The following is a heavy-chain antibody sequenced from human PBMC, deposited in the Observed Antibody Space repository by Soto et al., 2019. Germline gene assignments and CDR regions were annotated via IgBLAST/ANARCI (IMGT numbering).Heavy chain of an antibody. CDR1: GGSISSGGYS. CDR2: IYHSGST. Sequence: QLQLQESGSGLVKPSQTLSLTCAVSGGSISSGGYSWSWIRQPPGKGLEWIGYIYHSGSTYYNPSLKSRVTISVDRSKNQFSLKLSAVTAADTAVYYCARALTVAADGEMFDYWGQGTLVTVSS. D-gene: IGHD3-10*01. V-gene: IGHV4-30-2*01. J-gene: IGHJ4*02. CDR3: ARALTVAADGEMFDY.